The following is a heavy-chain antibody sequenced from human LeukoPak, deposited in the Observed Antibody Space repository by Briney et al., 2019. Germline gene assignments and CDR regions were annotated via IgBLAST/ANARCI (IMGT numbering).Heavy chain of an antibody. D-gene: IGHD3-16*01. V-gene: IGHV3-7*05. CDR3: ARDATPDGIIFDY. CDR1: GFTFSSHW. J-gene: IGHJ4*02. Sequence: GGSLRLSCAASGFTFSSHWMNWVRQAPGKGLEWVANINQDGSEKYYVDSVKGRFTISRDNTKNSLYLQMNSLRAEDTAVYYCARDATPDGIIFDYWGQGTLVTVSS. CDR2: INQDGSEK.